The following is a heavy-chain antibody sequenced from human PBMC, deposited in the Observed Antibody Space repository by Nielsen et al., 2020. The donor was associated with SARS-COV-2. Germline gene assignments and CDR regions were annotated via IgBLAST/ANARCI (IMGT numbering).Heavy chain of an antibody. CDR3: ARLGSSSWYLPDH. J-gene: IGHJ4*02. V-gene: IGHV5-10-1*01. CDR2: IDPSDSYT. Sequence: GGSLRLSCKGSGYSFTSYWISWVRQMPGKGLEWMGRIDPSDSYTNYSPSFQGHVTISADKSISTAYLQWSSLKASDTAMYYCARLGSSSWYLPDHWGQGTLVTVSS. D-gene: IGHD6-13*01. CDR1: GYSFTSYW.